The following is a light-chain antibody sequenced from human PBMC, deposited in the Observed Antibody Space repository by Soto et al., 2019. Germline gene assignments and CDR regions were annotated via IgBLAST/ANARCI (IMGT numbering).Light chain of an antibody. CDR2: EVS. CDR3: LQTKQLSLT. J-gene: IGKJ1*01. CDR1: QSLLHSDGKTY. V-gene: IGKV2D-29*01. Sequence: EIVLTQTPLSLSVTPGQSASISCKSSQSLLHSDGKTYLYWYLQRPGQPPQLLMYEVSNRFSGVPERFSGRGSGTDFTLEISRVAAEDVGLYSCLQTKQLSLTFGHGTKVEVK.